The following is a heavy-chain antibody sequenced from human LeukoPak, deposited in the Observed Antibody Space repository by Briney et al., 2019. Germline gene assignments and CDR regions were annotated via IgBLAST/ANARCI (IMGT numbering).Heavy chain of an antibody. V-gene: IGHV4-61*02. CDR1: GGSISRGSYY. J-gene: IGHJ5*02. CDR2: IYTSGST. Sequence: SETLSLTCTVSGGSISRGSYYWRWIRQPAGKGLEWIGRIYTSGSTNYNPSLKSRVTISVDTSKNQFSLKLSSVTAADTAVYYCARELRFLEWATKPWGQGTLVTVSS. CDR3: ARELRFLEWATKP. D-gene: IGHD3-3*01.